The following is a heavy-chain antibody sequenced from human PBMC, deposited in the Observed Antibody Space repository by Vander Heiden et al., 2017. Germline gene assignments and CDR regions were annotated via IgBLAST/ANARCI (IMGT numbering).Heavy chain of an antibody. CDR1: GFTVSSYD. CDR2: IGTAGDT. J-gene: IGHJ5*02. CDR3: ARGTTAEEGWFDP. Sequence: EVQLVESGGGLVQPGGSLRLSCAASGFTVSSYDMHWVRQATGKGLEWVSAIGTAGDTYYPGSVKGRFTISRENAKNSLYLQMNSLRAGDTAVYYCARGTTAEEGWFDPWGQGTLVTVSS. V-gene: IGHV3-13*01.